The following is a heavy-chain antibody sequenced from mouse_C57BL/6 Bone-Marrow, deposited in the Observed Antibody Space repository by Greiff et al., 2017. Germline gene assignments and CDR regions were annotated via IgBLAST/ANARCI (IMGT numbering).Heavy chain of an antibody. CDR2: INPSNGGT. CDR3: ARSLYYGSSYDD. D-gene: IGHD1-1*01. Sequence: QVQLQQPGTELVKPGASVKLSCKASGYTFTSYWMHWVKQRPGQGLEWIGNINPSNGGTNYNEKFKSKATLTGDKSSSTAYMQLSRLKSEDSAVYYCARSLYYGSSYDDWGTGTTLTVSS. V-gene: IGHV1-53*01. J-gene: IGHJ2*01. CDR1: GYTFTSYW.